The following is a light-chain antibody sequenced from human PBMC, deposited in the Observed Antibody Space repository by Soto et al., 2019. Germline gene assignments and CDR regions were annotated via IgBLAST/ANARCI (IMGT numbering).Light chain of an antibody. J-gene: IGKJ2*01. CDR1: QSVLHSSDNENY. CDR2: WAS. V-gene: IGKV4-1*01. CDR3: QQYYSTPYT. Sequence: DIVMTQSPDSLAVSLGERATINCKSSQSVLHSSDNENYLVWYQQEPGQPPKLLIYWASTRESGVPDRFSGSGSGTDFTLTISSLQAEDVAVYYCQQYYSTPYTFGQGTKLEIK.